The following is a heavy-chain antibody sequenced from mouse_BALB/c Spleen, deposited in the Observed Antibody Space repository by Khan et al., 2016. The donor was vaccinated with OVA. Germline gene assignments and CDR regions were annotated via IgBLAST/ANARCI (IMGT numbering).Heavy chain of an antibody. CDR2: INTYTGEP. J-gene: IGHJ1*01. V-gene: IGHV9-3-1*01. CDR3: ARMKPYWYFNL. CDR1: GYTFTNYG. Sequence: QIQLVQSGPELKKPGETVKISCKASGYTFTNYGMNWVKQSPGKGLKWMGWINTYTGEPTYAEDFKGRFAFSLETSASTAYLQINNLKNEDTAKYFCARMKPYWYFNLLGAGTTVTVSS.